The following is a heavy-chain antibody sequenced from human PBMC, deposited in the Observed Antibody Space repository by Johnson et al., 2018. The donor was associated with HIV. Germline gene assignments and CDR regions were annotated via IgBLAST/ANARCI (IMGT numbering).Heavy chain of an antibody. J-gene: IGHJ3*02. D-gene: IGHD6-13*01. Sequence: VQLVESGGGVVQPGRSLRLSCAASGFTFSSYAMHWVRQAPGKGLEWVAVISYDGSNKYYADSVKGRFTISRDNSKNTLYLQMNSLRAEDTAVYYCARASSSWYQGRAFDIWGQGTMVTVSS. V-gene: IGHV3-30-3*01. CDR2: ISYDGSNK. CDR1: GFTFSSYA. CDR3: ARASSSWYQGRAFDI.